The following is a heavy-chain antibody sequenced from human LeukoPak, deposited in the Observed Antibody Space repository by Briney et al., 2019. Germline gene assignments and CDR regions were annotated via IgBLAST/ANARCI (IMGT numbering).Heavy chain of an antibody. CDR3: ARERRHYDSSGYHL. CDR1: GGSISSYY. V-gene: IGHV4-4*07. CDR2: IYTSGST. J-gene: IGHJ5*02. D-gene: IGHD3-22*01. Sequence: PSETLSLTCTVSGGSISSYYWSWIRQPAGKGLEWIGRIYTSGSTNYNPSLKSRVTMSVDTSKNQFSLKLSSVTAADTAVYYCARERRHYDSSGYHLWGQGTLVTVSS.